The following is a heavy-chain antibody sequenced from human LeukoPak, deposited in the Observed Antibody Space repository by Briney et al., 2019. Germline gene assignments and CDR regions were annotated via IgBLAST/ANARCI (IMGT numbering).Heavy chain of an antibody. Sequence: GGSLRLSCAASGFTFSSYAMHWVRQAPGKGLEWVAVISYDGSNKYYADSVKGRFTISRDNSKNTLYLQMNSLRAEDTAVYYCARDRATVTTLCDYWGQGTLVTVSS. CDR1: GFTFSSYA. CDR3: ARDRATVTTLCDY. D-gene: IGHD4-17*01. J-gene: IGHJ4*02. V-gene: IGHV3-30-3*01. CDR2: ISYDGSNK.